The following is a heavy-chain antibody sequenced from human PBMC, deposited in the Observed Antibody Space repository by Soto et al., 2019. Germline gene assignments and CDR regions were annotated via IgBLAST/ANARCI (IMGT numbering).Heavy chain of an antibody. D-gene: IGHD6-13*01. CDR3: ARELIVGGYSSSNWFDP. CDR1: GGSISSGGYY. V-gene: IGHV4-31*03. J-gene: IGHJ5*02. CDR2: IYYSGST. Sequence: SETLSLTCTVSGGSISSGGYYWSWIRQHPGKGLEWIGYIYYSGSTYYNPSLKSRVTISVDTSKNQFSLKLSSVTAADTAVYYFARELIVGGYSSSNWFDPWGQGTLVTVSS.